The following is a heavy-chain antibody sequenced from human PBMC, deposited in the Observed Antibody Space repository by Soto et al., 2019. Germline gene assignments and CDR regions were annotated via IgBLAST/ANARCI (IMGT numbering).Heavy chain of an antibody. J-gene: IGHJ6*02. Sequence: EVQLVESGGGLVKPGGSLRLSCAASGFTFSSYSMNWVRQAPGKGLEWVSSISSSSSYIYYADSVKGRFTISRDNAKNSPYLQMNSLRAEDTAVYYCARDKSTHYYYGMDVWGQGTTVTVSS. CDR2: ISSSSSYI. CDR3: ARDKSTHYYYGMDV. CDR1: GFTFSSYS. V-gene: IGHV3-21*01.